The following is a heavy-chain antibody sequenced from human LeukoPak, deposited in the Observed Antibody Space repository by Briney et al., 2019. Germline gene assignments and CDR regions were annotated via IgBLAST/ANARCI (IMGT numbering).Heavy chain of an antibody. CDR1: GFTFSSNG. Sequence: PGGSLRLSCATSGFTFSSNGLHWVRQAPGKGLEWVAFIRYDGSNEYYADSVKGRFTISRDNSKNTLYLQMNSPRTEDTAVYYCAKTGYSGSAYGTWYFDYWGQGTLVTVSS. V-gene: IGHV3-30*02. J-gene: IGHJ4*02. CDR3: AKTGYSGSAYGTWYFDY. D-gene: IGHD5-12*01. CDR2: IRYDGSNE.